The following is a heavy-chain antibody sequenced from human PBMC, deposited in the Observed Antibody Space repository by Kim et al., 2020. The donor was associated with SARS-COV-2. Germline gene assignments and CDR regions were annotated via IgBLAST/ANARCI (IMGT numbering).Heavy chain of an antibody. CDR1: EFTVSTTY. D-gene: IGHD6-19*01. Sequence: GGSLRLSCVASEFTVSTTYMSWVRQAPGKGLQWFSTTHADGSTYYADSVKGRFTISRDNSKNILHLQMNFVGAEDTAGYYCARDRWEYRSGWYDNYYGMDDWGQGTTVTISS. V-gene: IGHV3-53*01. CDR3: ARDRWEYRSGWYDNYYGMDD. CDR2: THADGST. J-gene: IGHJ6*02.